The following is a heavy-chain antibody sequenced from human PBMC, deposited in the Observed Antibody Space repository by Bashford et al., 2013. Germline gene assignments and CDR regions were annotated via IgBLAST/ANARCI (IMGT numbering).Heavy chain of an antibody. CDR2: ISYGGNNE. CDR1: GFTFSSYG. D-gene: IGHD5/OR15-5a*01. V-gene: IGHV3-30*03. Sequence: GSLRLSCAASGFTFSSYGMHWVRQAPGKGLEWVAVISYGGNNEYYADSVKGRFTISRDNSNNTLYLQMSSLRPEDTALYYCARASTITYGFYHFPMDVWGQGTTVTVSS. J-gene: IGHJ6*01. CDR3: ARASTITYGFYHFPMDV.